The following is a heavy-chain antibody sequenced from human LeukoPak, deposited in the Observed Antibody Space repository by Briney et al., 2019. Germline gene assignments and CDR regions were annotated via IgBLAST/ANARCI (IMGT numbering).Heavy chain of an antibody. J-gene: IGHJ6*03. V-gene: IGHV4-31*03. Sequence: KPSETLSLTCTVAGASISSGGYYWSWIRQHPGKGLEWIGYISYSGGTYYNPSLKSRVSMSVDTSKNQFSLKLTSVTAADTAVYYCARGGGYCSGGSCYVYYYYMDVWGKGTTVTVSS. CDR2: ISYSGGT. CDR1: GASISSGGYY. CDR3: ARGGGYCSGGSCYVYYYYMDV. D-gene: IGHD2-15*01.